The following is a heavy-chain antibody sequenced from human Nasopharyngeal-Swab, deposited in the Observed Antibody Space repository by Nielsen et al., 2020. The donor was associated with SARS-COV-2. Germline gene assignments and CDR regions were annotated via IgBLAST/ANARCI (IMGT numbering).Heavy chain of an antibody. V-gene: IGHV1-18*04. D-gene: IGHD5-12*01. CDR3: ARDAEWLRFLAGGYMDV. CDR2: ISAYNGNT. CDR1: GYTFTSYG. Sequence: ASVKVSCKASGYTFTSYGISWVRQAPGQGLEWMGWISAYNGNTNYAQKLQGRVTMTTDTSTSTAYMELRSLRSDDTAVYYCARDAEWLRFLAGGYMDVWGKVTTVTVSS. J-gene: IGHJ6*03.